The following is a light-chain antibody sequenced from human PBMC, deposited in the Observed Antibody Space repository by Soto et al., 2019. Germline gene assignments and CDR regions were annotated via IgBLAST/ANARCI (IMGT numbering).Light chain of an antibody. CDR1: QSVSSN. V-gene: IGKV3-15*01. Sequence: EIVMTQSPATLSVSPGGRATLSCRASQSVSSNLAWYQQKPGQAPRLLIYGASTRATGFPARFSGSGSGTEFTLTISSLQPEDFATYYCQQSGDTPPWTFGQGTKVEIK. CDR3: QQSGDTPPWT. J-gene: IGKJ1*01. CDR2: GAS.